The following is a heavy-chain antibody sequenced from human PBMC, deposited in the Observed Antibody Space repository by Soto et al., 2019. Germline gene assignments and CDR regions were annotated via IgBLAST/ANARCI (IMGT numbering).Heavy chain of an antibody. CDR3: AREREDRLYYYYYGMDV. V-gene: IGHV4-34*01. Sequence: LSLTCAVYGGSFSGYYWIWIRHPPGKGLEWIGEINHSGSTNYDPSLKSRVTISVDTSKNQFSLKLSSVTAADTAVYYCAREREDRLYYYYYGMDVWGQGTTVTVSS. D-gene: IGHD1-26*01. J-gene: IGHJ6*02. CDR2: INHSGST. CDR1: GGSFSGYY.